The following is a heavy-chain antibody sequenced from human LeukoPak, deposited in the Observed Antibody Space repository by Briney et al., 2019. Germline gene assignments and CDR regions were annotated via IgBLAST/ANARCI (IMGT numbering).Heavy chain of an antibody. CDR2: IKQDGSEK. CDR1: GFTFSSYW. V-gene: IGHV3-7*01. J-gene: IGHJ4*02. D-gene: IGHD3-9*01. Sequence: GGSLRLSCAASGFTFSSYWMSWVRQAPGKGLEWVANIKQDGSEKYYVDSVKGRFTISRDNAKNSLYLQMNSLRAEDTAVYYCARAKVELRYFDWSTDALDYWGQGTLVTVSS. CDR3: ARAKVELRYFDWSTDALDY.